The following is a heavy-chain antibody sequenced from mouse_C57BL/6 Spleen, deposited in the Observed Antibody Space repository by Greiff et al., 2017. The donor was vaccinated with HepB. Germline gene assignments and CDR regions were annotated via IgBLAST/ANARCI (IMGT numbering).Heavy chain of an antibody. Sequence: EVQLQQSGRELVKPGASVKISCKASGYTFTDYYMNWVKQSHGKSLEWIGAINHNDGGTSYNQKVKGKATLTVDKSSSTSYMELRSLTSEDSAVYYCARNWDSDYWGQGTTLTVGS. CDR1: GYTFTDYY. CDR2: INHNDGGT. V-gene: IGHV1-26*01. CDR3: ARNWDSDY. D-gene: IGHD4-1*01. J-gene: IGHJ2*01.